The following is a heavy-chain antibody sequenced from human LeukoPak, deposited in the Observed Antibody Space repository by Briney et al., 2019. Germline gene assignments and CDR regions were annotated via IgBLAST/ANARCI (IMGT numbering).Heavy chain of an antibody. CDR3: ARVYYDSSGYYPY. V-gene: IGHV1-2*02. D-gene: IGHD3-22*01. J-gene: IGHJ4*02. Sequence: ASVKVSCTASGYTFTGYYMHWVRQAPGQGLEWMGWINPNSGGTNYAQKFQVRVTMTRDTSISTAYMELSRLRSDDTAVYYCARVYYDSSGYYPYWGQGTLVTVSS. CDR1: GYTFTGYY. CDR2: INPNSGGT.